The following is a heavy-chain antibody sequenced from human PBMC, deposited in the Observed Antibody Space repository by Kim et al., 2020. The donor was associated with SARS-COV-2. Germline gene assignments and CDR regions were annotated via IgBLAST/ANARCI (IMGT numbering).Heavy chain of an antibody. V-gene: IGHV3-30*04. J-gene: IGHJ4*02. CDR2: ISYDGSNK. CDR3: ARDGYSSSWYGLYYFDY. D-gene: IGHD6-13*01. Sequence: GGSLRLSCAASGFTFSGYAMHWVRQAPGKGLEWVAVISYDGSNKYYADSVKGRFTISRDNSKNTLYLQMNSLRAEDTAVYYCARDGYSSSWYGLYYFDYWGPGALGTVSP. CDR1: GFTFSGYA.